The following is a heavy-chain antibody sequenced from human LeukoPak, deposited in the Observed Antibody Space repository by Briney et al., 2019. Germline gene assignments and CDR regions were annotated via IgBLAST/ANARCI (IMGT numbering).Heavy chain of an antibody. V-gene: IGHV3-30*18. J-gene: IGHJ6*03. CDR3: ANGYCTNGVCYPYYYYYMDV. CDR2: ISYDGSNQ. D-gene: IGHD2-8*01. Sequence: GGSLRLSCAASGFTFSSYGMHWVRQAPGKGLEWVAVISYDGSNQYYADSVKGRFTISRDNSKNTLYLQMNSLRAEDTAVYYCANGYCTNGVCYPYYYYYMDVWGKGTTVTVSS. CDR1: GFTFSSYG.